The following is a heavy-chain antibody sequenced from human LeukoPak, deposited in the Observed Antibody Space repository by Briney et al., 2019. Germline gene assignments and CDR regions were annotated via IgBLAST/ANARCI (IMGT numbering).Heavy chain of an antibody. V-gene: IGHV4-34*01. CDR1: GGSFSGYY. D-gene: IGHD1/OR15-1a*01. CDR2: INHSGST. Sequence: SETLSLTCAVYGGSFSGYYWSWIRQPPGKGLEWIGEINHSGSTNYNPSLKSRVTISVDTSKNQFSLKLSSVTAADTAVYYCARITGKTYYYYYMDVWGKGTTVTVSS. CDR3: ARITGKTYYYYYMDV. J-gene: IGHJ6*03.